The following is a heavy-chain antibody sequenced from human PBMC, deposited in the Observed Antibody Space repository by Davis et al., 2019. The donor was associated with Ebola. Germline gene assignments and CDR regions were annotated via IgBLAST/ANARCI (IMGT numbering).Heavy chain of an antibody. D-gene: IGHD3-22*01. J-gene: IGHJ6*02. CDR1: GYTFTSYA. CDR3: ARGGITMTVVPRDYYYGLDV. V-gene: IGHV1-2*06. Sequence: AASVKVSCKASGYTFTSYAMNWVRQAPGQGLEWMGRINPNSGGTNYAQKFQGRVTMTRDTSTSTAYMEINRLSSDDTAVYFCARGGITMTVVPRDYYYGLDVWGQGTTVTVSS. CDR2: INPNSGGT.